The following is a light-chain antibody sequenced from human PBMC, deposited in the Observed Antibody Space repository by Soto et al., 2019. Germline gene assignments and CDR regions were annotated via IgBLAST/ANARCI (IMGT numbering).Light chain of an antibody. CDR2: NNI. Sequence: QSVLTQPPSASGTPGQRVSIPCSGSSSNIGSNTVRWYQHLPGTAPRLLIYNNIKRPSGVPDRFPGSKSGTSASLAISGLQAEDEADYCCSVWDDSLDGHAVFGGGTQLTVL. CDR1: SSNIGSNT. CDR3: SVWDDSLDGHAV. V-gene: IGLV1-44*01. J-gene: IGLJ7*01.